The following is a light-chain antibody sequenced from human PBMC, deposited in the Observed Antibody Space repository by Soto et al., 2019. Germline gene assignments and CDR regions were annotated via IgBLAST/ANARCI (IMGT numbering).Light chain of an antibody. V-gene: IGKV3-15*01. CDR3: QQRSNWPPIT. J-gene: IGKJ5*01. Sequence: EIVMTQSPATLSVSPGERATLSCRASQSVSSNLAWYQQKPGQAPRLLIYGASTRATGIPARFSGSGSGTEFTLTISSLQSEDFAAYYCQQRSNWPPITFGQGRLLEIK. CDR2: GAS. CDR1: QSVSSN.